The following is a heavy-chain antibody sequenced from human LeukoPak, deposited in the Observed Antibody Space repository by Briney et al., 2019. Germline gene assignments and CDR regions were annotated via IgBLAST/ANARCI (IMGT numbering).Heavy chain of an antibody. D-gene: IGHD3-9*01. CDR1: GGSISSSSYY. V-gene: IGHV4-39*01. CDR3: ARRGRLYDILTGYLSNYYYYMDV. CDR2: IYYSGST. J-gene: IGHJ6*03. Sequence: SETLSLTCTVSGGSISSSSYYWGWIRQPPRKGLEWIGSIYYSGSTYYNPSLKSRVTISVDTSKNQFSLKLSSVTAADTAVYYSARRGRLYDILTGYLSNYYYYMDVWGKGTTVTVSS.